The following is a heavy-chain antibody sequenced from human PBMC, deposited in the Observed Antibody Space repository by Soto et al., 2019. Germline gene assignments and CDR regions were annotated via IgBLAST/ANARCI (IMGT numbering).Heavy chain of an antibody. V-gene: IGHV2-5*02. Sequence: QITLKESGPTLVKPTQTLTLTCTFSGFSLSTSGAGVGWIRQPPPKALEWLAVVYWDDDNRYSPSLKSRLTITKDTSKNQVVLKMTNIDPVDTATYYCAYRLYAGWLTGSYYDYWGPGTLVTVSS. CDR2: VYWDDDN. CDR1: GFSLSTSGAG. CDR3: AYRLYAGWLTGSYYDY. J-gene: IGHJ4*02. D-gene: IGHD7-27*01.